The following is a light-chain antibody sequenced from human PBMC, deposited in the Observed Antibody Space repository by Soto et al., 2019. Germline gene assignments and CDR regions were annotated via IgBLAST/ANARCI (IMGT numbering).Light chain of an antibody. CDR3: QQYGSSPQGT. J-gene: IGKJ1*01. Sequence: VLTQSPGTLSLSPGARATLSCRASQSVTSTYLAWYQQKPGQAPRLLIYGASRRATGIPDRFSGSGSGTDFTLTISRLEPEDFAFYYCQQYGSSPQGTFGQGTKVEIK. V-gene: IGKV3-20*01. CDR2: GAS. CDR1: QSVTSTY.